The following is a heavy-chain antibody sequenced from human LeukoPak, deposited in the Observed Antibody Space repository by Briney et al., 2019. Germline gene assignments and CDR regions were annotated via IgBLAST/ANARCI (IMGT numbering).Heavy chain of an antibody. CDR1: GYTFTDFG. V-gene: IGHV1-18*01. J-gene: IGHJ1*01. Sequence: EPSVKVSCKASGYTFTDFGFIWVRQAPGQGLEWMGWVSTYNGDTDYAKKFQDRVTMTTESSTQTTFMELRNLRSDDTAVYYCARAESMALYFLYWGQGTLVSVSS. CDR2: VSTYNGDT. D-gene: IGHD1-14*01. CDR3: ARAESMALYFLY.